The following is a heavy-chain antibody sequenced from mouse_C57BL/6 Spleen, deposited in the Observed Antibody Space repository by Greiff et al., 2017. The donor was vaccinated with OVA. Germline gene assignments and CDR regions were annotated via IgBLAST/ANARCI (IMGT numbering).Heavy chain of an antibody. V-gene: IGHV2-9-1*01. CDR3: ARWYYGSSYYFDY. CDR1: GFSLTSYA. Sequence: VMLVESGPGLVAPSQSLSITCTVSGFSLTSYAISWVRQPPGKGLEWLGVIWTGGGTNYNSALKSRLSISKDNSKSQVFLKMNSLQTDDTARYYCARWYYGSSYYFDYWGQGTTLTVSS. D-gene: IGHD1-1*01. CDR2: IWTGGGT. J-gene: IGHJ2*01.